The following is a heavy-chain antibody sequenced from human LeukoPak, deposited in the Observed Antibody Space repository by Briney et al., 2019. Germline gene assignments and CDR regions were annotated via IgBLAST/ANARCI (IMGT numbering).Heavy chain of an antibody. CDR3: VRDREVVSRGAIQAY. J-gene: IGHJ4*02. CDR2: ISYDGSNK. CDR1: GFTFSSYG. V-gene: IGHV3-30*03. Sequence: GGSLRLSCAASGFTFSSYGMHWVRQAPGKGLEWVAVISYDGSNKYYADSVKGRFTISRDNSKNTLYLQMNSLRAEDTAVYYCVRDREVVSRGAIQAYWGQGTLVIVSS. D-gene: IGHD2-2*02.